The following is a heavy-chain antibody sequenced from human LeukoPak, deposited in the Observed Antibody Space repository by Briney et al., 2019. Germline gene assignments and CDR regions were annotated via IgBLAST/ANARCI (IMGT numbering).Heavy chain of an antibody. CDR1: GGTFSSYA. CDR2: IIPILGIA. D-gene: IGHD6-19*01. CDR3: ARDESSGWSLYYYYGMDV. V-gene: IGHV1-69*04. Sequence: SVKVSCKASGGTFSSYAISWVRQAPGQGLEWMGRIIPILGIANYAQKFQGRVTITADKSTSTAYMELSSLRSEDTAVYYCARDESSGWSLYYYYGMDVWGQGTTVTVSS. J-gene: IGHJ6*02.